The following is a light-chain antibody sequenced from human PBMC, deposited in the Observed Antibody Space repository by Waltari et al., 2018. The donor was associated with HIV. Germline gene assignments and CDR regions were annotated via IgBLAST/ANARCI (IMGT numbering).Light chain of an antibody. CDR3: GSYTTSSTPYV. V-gene: IGLV2-14*01. J-gene: IGLJ1*01. CDR1: SSHIGGPNY. CDR2: EAR. Sequence: QSAQTQPASASGSPGQSTTISCTGTSSHIGGPNYVSWCQLHPGKATKLLIYEARNRPSGVSVRFSGSKSGNSASLTISGLQPEDEADYYCGSYTTSSTPYVFGTGTKVTVL.